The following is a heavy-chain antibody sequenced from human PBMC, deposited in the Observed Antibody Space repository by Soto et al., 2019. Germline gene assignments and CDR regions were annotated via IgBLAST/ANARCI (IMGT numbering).Heavy chain of an antibody. CDR1: GFNFSSYP. Sequence: QVQLVESGGGVVQPGRSLRLACAASGFNFSSYPMHWVRQAPGKGPEWVAVIWYDGSIEDYVDSVKGRFTIFRDNSKNTXFLQMHSLRAEDTAVYYCARDRRYCSGGRCYSSFDYWGQGTLVTVSS. CDR3: ARDRRYCSGGRCYSSFDY. V-gene: IGHV3-33*01. D-gene: IGHD2-15*01. CDR2: IWYDGSIE. J-gene: IGHJ4*02.